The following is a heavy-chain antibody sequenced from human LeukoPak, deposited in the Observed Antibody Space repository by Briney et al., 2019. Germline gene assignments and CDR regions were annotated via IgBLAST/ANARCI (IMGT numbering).Heavy chain of an antibody. Sequence: GASVKVSCKASGYTFTSYGISWVRQAPGQGLEWMGWISGYNGNTNYVQKFQGRVTMTTDTSTSTAYMELRSLRSDDTAVYYCARAIYGSGSLDYWGQGTLVTVSS. CDR1: GYTFTSYG. CDR3: ARAIYGSGSLDY. J-gene: IGHJ4*02. CDR2: ISGYNGNT. V-gene: IGHV1-18*01. D-gene: IGHD3-10*01.